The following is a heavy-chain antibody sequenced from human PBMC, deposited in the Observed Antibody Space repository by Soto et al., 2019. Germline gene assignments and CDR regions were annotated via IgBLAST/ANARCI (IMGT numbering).Heavy chain of an antibody. CDR1: GITFSSYD. CDR2: ISYDGSNK. CDR3: AKDYWPARGSGSPLDY. V-gene: IGHV3-30*18. D-gene: IGHD3-10*01. Sequence: PGGSLRLSCAASGITFSSYDMHWVRQAPGKGLEWVAVISYDGSNKYYADSVKGRFTISRDNAKNTLYLQMSSLRAEDTALYYCAKDYWPARGSGSPLDYWGQGTLVTVSS. J-gene: IGHJ4*02.